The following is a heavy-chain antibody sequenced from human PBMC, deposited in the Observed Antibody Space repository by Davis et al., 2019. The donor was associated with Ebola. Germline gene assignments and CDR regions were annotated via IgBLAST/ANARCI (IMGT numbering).Heavy chain of an antibody. D-gene: IGHD3-3*02. V-gene: IGHV3-11*01. CDR1: GFTLNDYY. CDR3: ARVWGTISVPAFMDY. Sequence: GESLKISCAASGFTLNDYYMSWVRQAPGKGLEWVSYISGSGTNIHYADSVKGRFTISRDNAKNSLYLQINSLRAEDTAVYYCARVWGTISVPAFMDYWGQGTLVTVSS. CDR2: ISGSGTNI. J-gene: IGHJ4*02.